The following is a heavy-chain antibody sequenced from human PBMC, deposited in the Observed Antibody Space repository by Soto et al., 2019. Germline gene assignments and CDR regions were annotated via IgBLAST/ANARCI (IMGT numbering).Heavy chain of an antibody. CDR2: IWYDGSNK. CDR1: GFTFSSYG. V-gene: IGHV3-33*01. J-gene: IGHJ4*02. D-gene: IGHD2-2*01. CDR3: ARGHCSSTSCYWFDY. Sequence: QVQLVESGGGVVQPGRSLRLSCAASGFTFSSYGMHWVRKAPGKGLEWVAVIWYDGSNKYYADSVKGRFTISRDNSKNTLYLQMNSLRAEDTAVYYCARGHCSSTSCYWFDYWGQGTLVTVPS.